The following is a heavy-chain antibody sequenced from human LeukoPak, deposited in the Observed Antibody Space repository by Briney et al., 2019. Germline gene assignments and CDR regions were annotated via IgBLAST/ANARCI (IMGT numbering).Heavy chain of an antibody. J-gene: IGHJ4*02. D-gene: IGHD4-11*01. CDR2: ISWNSGTI. CDR3: ARGTTNYYFDY. CDR1: GFNFDDSV. V-gene: IGHV3-9*01. Sequence: GGSLRLSCAASGFNFDDSVMHWVRQAPGKGLEWVSGISWNSGTIGYADSVKGRYTISRDNAKNSLYLQMNSLRADDTALYYCARGTTNYYFDYWGQGTLVTVSS.